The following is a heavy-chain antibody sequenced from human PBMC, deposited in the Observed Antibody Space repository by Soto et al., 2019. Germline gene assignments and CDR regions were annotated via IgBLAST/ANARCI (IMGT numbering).Heavy chain of an antibody. CDR3: AHTIVVVPTAHDAFDV. V-gene: IGHV2-5*02. CDR1: GFSLSSIGVG. CDR2: LYWDDDK. J-gene: IGHJ3*01. D-gene: IGHD2-2*01. Sequence: QITLKESGPTLVKPTQPLTLTCTFSGFSLSSIGVGVGWIRQPPGKALEWLGILYWDDDKHYSPSLKSRISIAKDTSKAQVVLTLTNMDPVDTATYYCAHTIVVVPTAHDAFDVWGQGTMVTVSS.